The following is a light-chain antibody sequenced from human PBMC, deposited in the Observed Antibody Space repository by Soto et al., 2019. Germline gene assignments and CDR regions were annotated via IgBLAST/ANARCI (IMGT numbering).Light chain of an antibody. CDR2: GAS. CDR1: QSGSSGY. CDR3: LQYGSSLWT. Sequence: DIALTQSPDTLSLSPGERAALSCRATQSGSSGYLAWYLQKPGQAPRLLIYGASSRATGIPDRFSGSGSGTDFTLTISSLEPEDFAVYYCLQYGSSLWTFGQGTKVDIK. J-gene: IGKJ1*01. V-gene: IGKV3-20*01.